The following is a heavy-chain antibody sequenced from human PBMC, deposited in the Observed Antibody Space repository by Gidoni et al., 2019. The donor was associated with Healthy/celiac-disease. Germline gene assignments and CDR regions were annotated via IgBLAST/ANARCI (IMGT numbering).Heavy chain of an antibody. Sequence: QVQLVQSGAEVKKPGSSVKVSCKASGGTFSSYTISWVRQAPGQGLEWMGRIIPILGIANYAQKFQGRVTITADKSTSTAYMELSSLRSEDTAVYYCASYPIAGTMIVVPYAFDIWGQGTMVTVSS. CDR1: GGTFSSYT. CDR3: ASYPIAGTMIVVPYAFDI. CDR2: IIPILGIA. V-gene: IGHV1-69*02. D-gene: IGHD3-22*01. J-gene: IGHJ3*02.